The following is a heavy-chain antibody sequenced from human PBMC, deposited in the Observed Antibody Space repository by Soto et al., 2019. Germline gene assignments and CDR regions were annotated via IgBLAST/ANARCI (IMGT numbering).Heavy chain of an antibody. D-gene: IGHD4-17*01. CDR1: GGSISSSSYY. CDR3: ARHLGYGDLYYFDY. V-gene: IGHV4-39*01. Sequence: QLQLQESGPGLVKPSETLSLTCTVSGGSISSSSYYWGWIRQPPGKGLEWIGSIYYSGSTYYNPSLKSRVTISVDTSKNQFSLKLSSVTAADTAVYYCARHLGYGDLYYFDYWGQGTLVTVSS. J-gene: IGHJ4*02. CDR2: IYYSGST.